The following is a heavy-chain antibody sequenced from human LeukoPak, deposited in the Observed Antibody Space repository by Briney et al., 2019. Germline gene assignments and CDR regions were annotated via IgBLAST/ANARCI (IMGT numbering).Heavy chain of an antibody. CDR3: ARATAFLLDTAMARPCLEFDY. D-gene: IGHD5-18*01. Sequence: PSETLSPTCAVYGXSFSGYYGSWIRQPPGKGQEWIGEINHSGSTNYNPSLKSRVTISVDTSKNQFSLKLSSVTAADTAVYYCARATAFLLDTAMARPCLEFDYWGQGTLVTVSS. J-gene: IGHJ4*02. CDR1: GXSFSGYY. CDR2: INHSGST. V-gene: IGHV4-34*01.